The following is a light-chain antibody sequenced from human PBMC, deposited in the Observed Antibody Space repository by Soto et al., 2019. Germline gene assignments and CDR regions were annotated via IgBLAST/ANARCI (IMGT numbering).Light chain of an antibody. J-gene: IGKJ4*01. Sequence: DIQMTQSPSSLSASVGDRVTITCRASQGISNYLAWYQQKPGKVPKLLSYAASTLQSGVPSRFSGSGSGTDFTLTISSLQPEDVATYYCQKYNSASLFGGGTKVEIK. CDR2: AAS. CDR1: QGISNY. CDR3: QKYNSASL. V-gene: IGKV1-27*01.